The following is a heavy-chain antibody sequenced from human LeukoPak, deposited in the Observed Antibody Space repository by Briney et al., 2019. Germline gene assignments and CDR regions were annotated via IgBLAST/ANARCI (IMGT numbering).Heavy chain of an antibody. V-gene: IGHV3-23*01. CDR3: ATQIAAAPYY. CDR1: GFTFSSYA. J-gene: IGHJ4*02. D-gene: IGHD6-13*01. Sequence: PGGSLRLPCAASGFTFSSYAMSWVRQAPGKGLEWVSAISGSGGSTYYADSVKGRFTISRDNSKNTLYPQMNSLRAEDTAVYYCATQIAAAPYYWGQGTLVTVSS. CDR2: ISGSGGST.